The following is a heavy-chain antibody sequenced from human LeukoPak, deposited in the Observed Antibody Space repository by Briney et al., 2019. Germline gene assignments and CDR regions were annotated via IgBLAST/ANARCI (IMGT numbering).Heavy chain of an antibody. Sequence: GGSLRLSCAASGFTFSSYSMNWVRQAPGKGLEWVSYISESSSHTYYVDSVKGRFTISRDNAKNSLYLQMSSLRAEDTGIYYCARDRAVKARIGGMDVWGQGTTVIVSS. V-gene: IGHV3-21*06. CDR1: GFTFSSYS. D-gene: IGHD5-24*01. CDR2: ISESSSHT. J-gene: IGHJ6*02. CDR3: ARDRAVKARIGGMDV.